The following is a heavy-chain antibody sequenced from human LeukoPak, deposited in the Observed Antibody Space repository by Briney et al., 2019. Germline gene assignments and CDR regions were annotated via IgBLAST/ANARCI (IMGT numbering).Heavy chain of an antibody. CDR2: IDNEGSGT. J-gene: IGHJ4*02. CDR1: GFTFSSYE. D-gene: IGHD5-18*01. Sequence: GGSLRLSCAASGFTFSSYEMNWVRQAPGKGLVWVSRIDNEGSGTSYADSVKGRFTISRDNAKNRLYVQMNNLRVEDTAVYYCATGSGLWSPDYWGQGTLVTVSS. V-gene: IGHV3-74*01. CDR3: ATGSGLWSPDY.